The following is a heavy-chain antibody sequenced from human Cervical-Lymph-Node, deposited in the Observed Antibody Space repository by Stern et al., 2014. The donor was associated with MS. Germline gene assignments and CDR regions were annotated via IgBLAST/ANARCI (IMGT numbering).Heavy chain of an antibody. V-gene: IGHV4-31*03. CDR1: GGAISSGRYY. CDR3: ARGGSYGRGGGRSFDH. CDR2: IYYSGGT. D-gene: IGHD3-10*01. J-gene: IGHJ5*02. Sequence: QVQLVQSGPGLVKPSQTLSLTCTVSGGAISSGRYYWSWIRQHPGKGLEWIGYIYYSGGTSYNPSLKSRLTISRATNKIHLSLKLASVTATDVAMYDRARGGSYGRGGGRSFDHWGRGTLVTVSS.